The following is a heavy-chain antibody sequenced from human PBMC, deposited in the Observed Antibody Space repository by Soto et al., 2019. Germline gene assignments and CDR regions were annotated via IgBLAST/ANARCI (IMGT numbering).Heavy chain of an antibody. J-gene: IGHJ6*02. CDR1: GFTFSRHA. CDR2: INWNSGIL. CDR3: AKVVVAATQPQYYYYGTDL. V-gene: IGHV3-9*01. D-gene: IGHD2-15*01. Sequence: GGSLRLSCAASGFTFSRHAIHWVRLTPGMGLERVSGINWNSGILGYADSVKGRFTISRDNAKNSLYVQMNSLRAEDTALYYCAKVVVAATQPQYYYYGTDLWGQGTKATVSS.